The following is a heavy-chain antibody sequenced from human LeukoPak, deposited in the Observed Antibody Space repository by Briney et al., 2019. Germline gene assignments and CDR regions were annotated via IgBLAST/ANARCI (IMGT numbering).Heavy chain of an antibody. CDR3: ASRSGSDGAFDI. Sequence: GESLKISCKGSGFTFTTYWIGWVRQMPGKGLEWLGIIYPGDSDTRYSPSFQGQVTISADKSINTAYLQWSSLKASDTAMYYCASRSGSDGAFDIWGQGTMVTVSS. CDR2: IYPGDSDT. D-gene: IGHD1-26*01. J-gene: IGHJ3*02. CDR1: GFTFTTYW. V-gene: IGHV5-51*01.